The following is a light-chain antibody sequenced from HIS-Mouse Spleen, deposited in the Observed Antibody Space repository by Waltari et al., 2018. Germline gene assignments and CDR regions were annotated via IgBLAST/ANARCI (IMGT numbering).Light chain of an antibody. J-gene: IGLJ2*01. Sequence: QSALTQPPSVSGSPGQSVTISCTGTSSDVGSYNRVSWYQQPPGTAPKLMMYEVSNRPSGFPARFSGSKSGNPASLTISGLQAEDEADYYCSSYTSSSTLVFGGGTKLTVL. CDR1: SSDVGSYNR. V-gene: IGLV2-18*02. CDR3: SSYTSSSTLV. CDR2: EVS.